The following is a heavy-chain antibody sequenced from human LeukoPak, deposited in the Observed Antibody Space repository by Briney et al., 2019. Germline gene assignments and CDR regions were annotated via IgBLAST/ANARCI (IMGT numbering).Heavy chain of an antibody. V-gene: IGHV3-23*01. CDR2: ISGSGGSI. Sequence: GGSLRLSCAPSGFTFSIFAMSGVRQARGKGLEWLSTISGSGGSIYYADSVKGRFTISRENSKNTLYLQMNSLRAEDTALYYCAKEKVVDLLRAFDIWGQGTMVTVSS. CDR3: AKEKVVDLLRAFDI. J-gene: IGHJ3*02. D-gene: IGHD2-15*01. CDR1: GFTFSIFA.